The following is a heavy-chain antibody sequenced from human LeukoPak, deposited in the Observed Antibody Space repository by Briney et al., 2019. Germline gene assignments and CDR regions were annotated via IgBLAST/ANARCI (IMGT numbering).Heavy chain of an antibody. Sequence: GASVKVSCKASGGTFSSYAISWVRQAPGQGLEWMGGIIPIFGTANYAQKFQGRVTITADESTSTAYMELSSLRSEDTAVYYCAREPPYCSSTSCYSLYDYWGQGTLVTVSS. CDR1: GGTFSSYA. D-gene: IGHD2-2*02. CDR2: IIPIFGTA. CDR3: AREPPYCSSTSCYSLYDY. J-gene: IGHJ4*02. V-gene: IGHV1-69*13.